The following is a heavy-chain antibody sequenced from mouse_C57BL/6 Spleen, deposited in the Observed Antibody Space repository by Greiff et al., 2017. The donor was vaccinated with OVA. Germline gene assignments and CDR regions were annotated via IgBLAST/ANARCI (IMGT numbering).Heavy chain of an antibody. CDR3: AIHVPLAWFAY. V-gene: IGHV3-6*01. CDR1: GYSITSGYY. J-gene: IGHJ3*01. Sequence: EVKLMESGPGLVKPSQSLSLTCSVTGYSITSGYYWNWIRQFPGNKLEWMGYISYDGSNNYNPSLKNRISITRDTSKNQFFLKLNSVTTEDTATYYCAIHVPLAWFAYWGQGTLVTVSA. CDR2: ISYDGSN.